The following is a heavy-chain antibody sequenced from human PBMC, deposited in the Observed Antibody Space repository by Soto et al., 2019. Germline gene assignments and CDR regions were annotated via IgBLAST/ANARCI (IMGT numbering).Heavy chain of an antibody. V-gene: IGHV4-61*01. D-gene: IGHD4-17*01. CDR3: ARGLFDYGRYNWFDP. Sequence: PSETLSLTCSVSGGSVNNKTYYWSWIRQPPGKRLEWIGYVYYSGTTNYNPSLRSRVTISIDMSKNQFSLRLSSVTAADTAVYYCARGLFDYGRYNWFDPWGQGTLVTVSS. CDR2: VYYSGTT. J-gene: IGHJ5*02. CDR1: GGSVNNKTYY.